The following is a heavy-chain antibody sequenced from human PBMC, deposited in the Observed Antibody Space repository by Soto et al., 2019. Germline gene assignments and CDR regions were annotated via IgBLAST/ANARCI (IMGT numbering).Heavy chain of an antibody. J-gene: IGHJ3*02. CDR2: ISGSGGST. CDR3: AKVGDYDILTGYYLAFDI. Sequence: GGSLRLSRAASGFTFSSYAMSWVRQAPGKGLEWVSAISGSGGSTYYADSVKGRFTISRDNSKNTLYLQMNSLRAEDTAVYYCAKVGDYDILTGYYLAFDIWGQGTMVTVSS. CDR1: GFTFSSYA. D-gene: IGHD3-9*01. V-gene: IGHV3-23*01.